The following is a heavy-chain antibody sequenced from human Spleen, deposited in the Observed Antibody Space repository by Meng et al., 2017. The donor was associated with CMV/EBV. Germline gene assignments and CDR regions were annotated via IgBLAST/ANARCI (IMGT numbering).Heavy chain of an antibody. Sequence: SEFTFSNYAMSWVRRAPGKGLEWVSAISASGGSTYYADSVKGRFTISRDNSKNTLYLQMNRLRTEDTAVYYCASGGYDFWSGYYLVNWGQGTLVTVSS. V-gene: IGHV3-23*01. CDR2: ISASGGST. J-gene: IGHJ4*02. CDR3: ASGGYDFWSGYYLVN. CDR1: EFTFSNYA. D-gene: IGHD3-3*01.